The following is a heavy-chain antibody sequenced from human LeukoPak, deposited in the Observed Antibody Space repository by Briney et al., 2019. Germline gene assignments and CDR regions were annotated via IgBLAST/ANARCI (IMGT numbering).Heavy chain of an antibody. CDR1: GGTFSSYA. V-gene: IGHV1-69*13. J-gene: IGHJ3*02. CDR3: ARGTEGLDAFDI. Sequence: SVKVSCKASGGTFSSYAVSWVRQAPGQGLEWMGGIIPIFGTANYAQKFQGRVTITADESTNTAYMELSSLRSEDTAVYYCARGTEGLDAFDIWGQGTMVTVSS. CDR2: IIPIFGTA. D-gene: IGHD2-2*01.